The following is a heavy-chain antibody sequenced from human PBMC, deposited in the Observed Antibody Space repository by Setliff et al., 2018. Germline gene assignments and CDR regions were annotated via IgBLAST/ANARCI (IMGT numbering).Heavy chain of an antibody. CDR1: GGSISSSNW. CDR2: INHSGST. D-gene: IGHD2-8*02. Sequence: TSETLSLTCAVSGGSISSSNWWSWIRQPPGKGLEWIGEINHSGSTNYNPSLKSRVTISVDTSKNQFSLKLSSVTAADTALYYCTVYNTGSSKDHYWGQGTPVTVSS. J-gene: IGHJ4*02. V-gene: IGHV4-4*02. CDR3: TVYNTGSSKDHY.